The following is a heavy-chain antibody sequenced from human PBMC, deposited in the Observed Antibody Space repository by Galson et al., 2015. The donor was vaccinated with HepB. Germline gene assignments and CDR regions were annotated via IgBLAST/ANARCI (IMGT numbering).Heavy chain of an antibody. CDR3: ARDGGISLAPSKVDAFDI. CDR2: TYYRSRWYN. CDR1: GDSVSSNSAA. D-gene: IGHD6-19*01. J-gene: IGHJ3*02. V-gene: IGHV6-1*01. Sequence: CAISGDSVSSNSAAWNWIRQSPSRGLEWLGRTYYRSRWYNDYAPFVKSRIIINADISKNQFSLQLNSVTHEDTAVYYCARDGGISLAPSKVDAFDIWGQGTMVTVSS.